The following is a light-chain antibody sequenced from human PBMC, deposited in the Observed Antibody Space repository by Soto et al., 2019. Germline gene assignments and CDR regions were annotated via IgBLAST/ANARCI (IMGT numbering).Light chain of an antibody. Sequence: QSALTQPASVSGSPGQSITISCTGTSSDVGTYNYVSWYQQHPGKAPKLMIYEVTNRPSGVSIRFSGSKSGNTASLTISGIQAEDEADYYCSSYTRSSPYVFGSGTKVTVL. V-gene: IGLV2-14*01. J-gene: IGLJ1*01. CDR2: EVT. CDR1: SSDVGTYNY. CDR3: SSYTRSSPYV.